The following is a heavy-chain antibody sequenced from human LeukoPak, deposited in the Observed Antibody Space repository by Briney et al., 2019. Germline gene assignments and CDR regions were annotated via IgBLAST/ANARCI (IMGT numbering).Heavy chain of an antibody. V-gene: IGHV4-38-2*02. CDR1: GYSISSGYY. J-gene: IGHJ4*02. CDR2: IYHSGST. Sequence: SETLSLTCAVSGYSISSGYYWGWIRQPPGKGLEWIGSIYHSGSTYYNPSLKSRVTISVDTSKNQFSLKLSSVTAADTAVYYCARDPSYYDSSGYYFDYWGQGTLVTVSS. D-gene: IGHD3-22*01. CDR3: ARDPSYYDSSGYYFDY.